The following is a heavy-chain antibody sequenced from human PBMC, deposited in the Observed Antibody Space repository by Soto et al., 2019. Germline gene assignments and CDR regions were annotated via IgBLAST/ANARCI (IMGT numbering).Heavy chain of an antibody. D-gene: IGHD3-10*01. CDR3: VGGQYYFDY. V-gene: IGHV3-30*03. Sequence: QVQLVESGGGVVQPGTSLRLSCAASGFPFTTYGMHWVREAPTKGLDWVAVISYDGSNKYYADSVRGRFTISRDNSKNPLYLQMTSLRPEDTALYYCVGGQYYFDYRGQGTLVTVSS. CDR2: ISYDGSNK. CDR1: GFPFTTYG. J-gene: IGHJ4*02.